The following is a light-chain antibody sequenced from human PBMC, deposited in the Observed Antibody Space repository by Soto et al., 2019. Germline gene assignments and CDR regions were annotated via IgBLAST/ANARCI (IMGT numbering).Light chain of an antibody. J-gene: IGKJ2*01. V-gene: IGKV3-15*01. CDR1: QSVGRN. Sequence: DIVMTQSPATLSLSPGETATLSCRAGQSVGRNFAWYQQKPGQAPRLLIYGASNRATDIPARFRGSGSGTESTLAISILQSEDFAIYYCQQYDKWPYTFGQGTKLEIK. CDR2: GAS. CDR3: QQYDKWPYT.